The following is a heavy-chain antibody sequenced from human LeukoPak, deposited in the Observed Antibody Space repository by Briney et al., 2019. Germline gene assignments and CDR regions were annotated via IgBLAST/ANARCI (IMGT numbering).Heavy chain of an antibody. D-gene: IGHD6-19*01. CDR1: GYTFTAYY. V-gene: IGHV1-2*02. J-gene: IGHJ4*02. Sequence: ASVKVSCKASGYTFTAYYLHWVRQAPDQGLEWMGWINPNSGGTNFAQKFQGRVTMTRDTSIITAYMELSRLRSDDTAVYYCAKGISVAQYFDAWGQGALVTVSS. CDR2: INPNSGGT. CDR3: AKGISVAQYFDA.